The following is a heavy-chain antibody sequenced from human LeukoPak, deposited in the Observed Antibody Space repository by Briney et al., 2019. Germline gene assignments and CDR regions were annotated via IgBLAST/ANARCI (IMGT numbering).Heavy chain of an antibody. Sequence: GGSLRLSCAASGLSFSAYNMNWVRQAPGKGLEWVSHISSSTRTIHYADSVKGRFTISRDNAENSLYLQMNSLRAEDTAVYYCARDRDGSGWCFYPLHYWGQGTLVTVSS. CDR1: GLSFSAYN. J-gene: IGHJ4*02. CDR2: ISSSTRTI. D-gene: IGHD6-19*01. CDR3: ARDRDGSGWCFYPLHY. V-gene: IGHV3-48*04.